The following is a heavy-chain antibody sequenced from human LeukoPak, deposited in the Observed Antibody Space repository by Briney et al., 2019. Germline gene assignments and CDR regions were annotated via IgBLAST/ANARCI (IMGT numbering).Heavy chain of an antibody. V-gene: IGHV4-59*01. CDR1: GGSISSYY. D-gene: IGHD6-13*01. Sequence: SETLSLTCTVSGGSISSYYWSWIRQPPGKGLEWIGYIYYSGSTNYNPSLKSRVTISVDTSKNQFSLKLSSVTAADTAVYYCARVLKSSWYRFDYWGQGTLVTVSS. CDR3: ARVLKSSWYRFDY. J-gene: IGHJ4*02. CDR2: IYYSGST.